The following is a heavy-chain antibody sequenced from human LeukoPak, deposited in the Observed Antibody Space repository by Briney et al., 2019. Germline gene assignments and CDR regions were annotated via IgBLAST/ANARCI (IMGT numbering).Heavy chain of an antibody. CDR3: VRAAPRDCSPASCSLFDT. CDR1: GFTFNNYA. J-gene: IGHJ4*02. D-gene: IGHD2-2*01. V-gene: IGHV3-23*01. CDR2: IMIGGDGK. Sequence: GGSLRLSCAGSGFTFNNYAMSWVRRAPRKGLEWVSTIMIGGDGKHYADSVKGRFTISRDRSESTLYLQMNGLRADDTAVYYCVRAAPRDCSPASCSLFDTWGQGTLITVSS.